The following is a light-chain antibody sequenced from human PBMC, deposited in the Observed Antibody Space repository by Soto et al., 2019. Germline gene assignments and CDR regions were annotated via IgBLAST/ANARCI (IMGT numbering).Light chain of an antibody. V-gene: IGKV3-15*01. Sequence: EIVMTQSPGTLSVSPGERATLSCRASQSVSVNLAWYQQKPGQAPRLLIYGVSTRATGIPARFSGSESGTEFTLTISSLRFEDFAVYYCQQYNDWPFTFGPGTKVDIK. CDR1: QSVSVN. CDR2: GVS. CDR3: QQYNDWPFT. J-gene: IGKJ3*01.